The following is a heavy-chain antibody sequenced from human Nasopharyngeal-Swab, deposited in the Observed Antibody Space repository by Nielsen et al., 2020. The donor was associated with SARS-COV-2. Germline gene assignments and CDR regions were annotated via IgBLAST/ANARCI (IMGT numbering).Heavy chain of an antibody. D-gene: IGHD6-13*01. J-gene: IGHJ4*02. CDR2: ITWNGANI. V-gene: IGHV3-9*01. CDR1: GFRFDDYA. Sequence: GGSLRLSCAASGFRFDDYAMHWVRQGPGKGLEWVSGITWNGANINYADSVKGRFTIASDNAKNSLYLEMKSLRIEDTAFYYCAKARIAAAGTWAYYFDYWGQGALVTVSS. CDR3: AKARIAAAGTWAYYFDY.